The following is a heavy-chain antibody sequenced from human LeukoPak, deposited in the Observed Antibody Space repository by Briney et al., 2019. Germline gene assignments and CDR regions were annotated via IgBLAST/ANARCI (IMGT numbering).Heavy chain of an antibody. J-gene: IGHJ5*02. CDR2: ISSSGSTI. V-gene: IGHV3-48*01. CDR1: GFTFSSYS. Sequence: GGSLRLSCAASGFTFSSYSMNWIRQAPGKGLEWVSYISSSGSTIYYADSVKGRFTISRDNSKNTLYLQMNSLRAEDTAVYYCAKDYSKTSYYGSGTYYRPNWFDPWGREPWSPSPQ. CDR3: AKDYSKTSYYGSGTYYRPNWFDP. D-gene: IGHD3-10*01.